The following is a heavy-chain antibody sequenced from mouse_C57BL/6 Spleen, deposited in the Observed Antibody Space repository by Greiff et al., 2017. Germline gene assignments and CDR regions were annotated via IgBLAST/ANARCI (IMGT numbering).Heavy chain of an antibody. CDR3: ARWNYYGGSTSFDY. J-gene: IGHJ2*01. D-gene: IGHD1-1*01. V-gene: IGHV1-22*01. CDR1: GYTFTDYN. Sequence: VQLQQSGPELVKPGASVKMSCKASGYTFTDYNMHWVKQSHGKSLEWIGYINSNNGGTSYNQKFKGKATLTVSKSSSTAYMELRSLTSEDSAVYYCARWNYYGGSTSFDYWGQGTTLTVSS. CDR2: INSNNGGT.